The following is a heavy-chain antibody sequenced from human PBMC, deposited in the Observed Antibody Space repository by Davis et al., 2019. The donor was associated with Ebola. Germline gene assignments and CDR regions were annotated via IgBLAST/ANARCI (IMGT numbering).Heavy chain of an antibody. V-gene: IGHV3-13*01. J-gene: IGHJ4*02. CDR2: IGTAGDT. Sequence: GESLKISCAASGFTFSSYDMHWVRQATGKGLEWVSAIGTAGDTYYPGSVKGRFTISRENAKNSLYLQMNSLRAEDTAVYYCARGITMIVVVPPDYWGQGTLVTVSS. D-gene: IGHD3-22*01. CDR3: ARGITMIVVVPPDY. CDR1: GFTFSSYD.